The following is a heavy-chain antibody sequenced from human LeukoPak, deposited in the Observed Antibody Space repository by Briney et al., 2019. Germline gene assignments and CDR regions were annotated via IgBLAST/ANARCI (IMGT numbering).Heavy chain of an antibody. D-gene: IGHD3-10*01. Sequence: GESLRISLSGSGYRFSDYWIDWVPQMPGKGLEWMGIIYPEDSESRYSPSFHGQVTISAVKSIRTAYLQWSSLKASDPAMYYCARHTSGVRGVTPRVDSWGQGTLVTVSS. CDR3: ARHTSGVRGVTPRVDS. CDR2: IYPEDSES. J-gene: IGHJ5*01. V-gene: IGHV5-51*01. CDR1: GYRFSDYW.